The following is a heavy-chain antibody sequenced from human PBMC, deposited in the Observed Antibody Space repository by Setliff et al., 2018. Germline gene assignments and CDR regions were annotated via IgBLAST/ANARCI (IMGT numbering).Heavy chain of an antibody. CDR3: ASHPRVTIFGVVAFDY. CDR1: GGPINSDRYY. J-gene: IGHJ4*02. V-gene: IGHV4-39*01. Sequence: PSETLSLTCTVSGGPINSDRYYWGWIRQPPGKGLEWIGSMYSSGSTYYNPSLKSRVTISVDTPQNQFSLKLSSVTAADTAAYYCASHPRVTIFGVVAFDYWGQGILVTVSS. CDR2: MYSSGST. D-gene: IGHD3-3*01.